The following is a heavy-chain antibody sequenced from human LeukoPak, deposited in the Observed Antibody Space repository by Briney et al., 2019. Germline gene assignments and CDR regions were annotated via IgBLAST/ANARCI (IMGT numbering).Heavy chain of an antibody. V-gene: IGHV3-21*01. D-gene: IGHD5-18*01. CDR1: GFTFSSHS. CDR3: ARERGYSYGYSDY. Sequence: GGSLRLSCAASGFTFSSHSMNWVRQAPGKGLEWVSSISSSSSYIYYADSVKGRFTISRDNAKNSLYLQMNSLRAEDTAVYYCARERGYSYGYSDYWGQGTLVTVSS. CDR2: ISSSSSYI. J-gene: IGHJ4*02.